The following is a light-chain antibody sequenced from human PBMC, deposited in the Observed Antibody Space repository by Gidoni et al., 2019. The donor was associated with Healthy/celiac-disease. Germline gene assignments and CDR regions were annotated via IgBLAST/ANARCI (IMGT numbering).Light chain of an antibody. J-gene: IGKJ1*01. CDR3: QQRNNWSWT. V-gene: IGKV3-11*01. Sequence: EIVLTQSPATLSLSPGERATLSCRASQRARSYLACYNQKPGQAPRLLIYDASNRATGSPARFSGSGSGTDCTLHINRLEPEDFAVYYCQQRNNWSWTFGQGTKVEIK. CDR1: QRARSY. CDR2: DAS.